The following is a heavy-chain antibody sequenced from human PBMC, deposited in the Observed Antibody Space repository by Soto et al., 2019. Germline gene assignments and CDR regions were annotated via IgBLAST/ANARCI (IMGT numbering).Heavy chain of an antibody. CDR1: GFTFSSYA. CDR2: ISGSGGST. V-gene: IGHV3-23*01. D-gene: IGHD3-10*01. CDR3: AKVPRRDSGELWLGENLFDY. J-gene: IGHJ4*02. Sequence: EVQLLESGGGLVQPGGSLRLSCAASGFTFSSYAMSWVRQAPGKGLEWVSAISGSGGSTYYADSVKGRFTISRDNSKNTLYLRMNSLSAEDTAVYYCAKVPRRDSGELWLGENLFDYWGQGTLVTVSS.